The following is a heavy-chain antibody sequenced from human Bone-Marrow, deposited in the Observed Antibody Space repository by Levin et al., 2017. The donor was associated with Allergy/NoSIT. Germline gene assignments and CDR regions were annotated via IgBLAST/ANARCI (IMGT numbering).Heavy chain of an antibody. D-gene: IGHD3-22*01. Sequence: GESLKISCKASGYTFTSYGISWVRQAPGQGLEWMGWISAYNGNTNYAQKLQGRVTMTTDTSTSTAYMELRSLRSDDTAVYYCARDRAYYYDSSGYYRAPDPWGQGTLVTVSS. CDR1: GYTFTSYG. V-gene: IGHV1-18*01. CDR2: ISAYNGNT. CDR3: ARDRAYYYDSSGYYRAPDP. J-gene: IGHJ5*02.